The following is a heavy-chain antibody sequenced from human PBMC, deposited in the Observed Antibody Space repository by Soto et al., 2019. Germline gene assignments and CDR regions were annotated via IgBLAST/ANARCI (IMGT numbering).Heavy chain of an antibody. CDR3: ARDAWVTNAPDGSDI. J-gene: IGHJ3*02. CDR1: GYTFSSYG. CDR2: ISTYNDNT. V-gene: IGHV1-18*01. D-gene: IGHD3-16*01. Sequence: ASVKVSCKASGYTFSSYGINWVRQAPGQGLEWMGWISTYNDNTNYAENLQDRVTMTTDTSTSTAYMELRSLRSDDTAVYYCARDAWVTNAPDGSDIWGQGTMVTVSS.